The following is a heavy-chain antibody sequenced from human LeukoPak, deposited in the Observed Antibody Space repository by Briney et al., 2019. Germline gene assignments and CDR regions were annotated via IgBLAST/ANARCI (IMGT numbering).Heavy chain of an antibody. Sequence: GGSLRLSCAASGFTFSSYAMSWVRQAPGKRLGWVSAISGSGGSTYYADSVKGRFTISRDNSKNTLYLQMNSLRAEDTAVYYCAKESKQWLTFDYWGQGTLVTVSS. CDR3: AKESKQWLTFDY. CDR2: ISGSGGST. J-gene: IGHJ4*02. D-gene: IGHD6-19*01. CDR1: GFTFSSYA. V-gene: IGHV3-23*01.